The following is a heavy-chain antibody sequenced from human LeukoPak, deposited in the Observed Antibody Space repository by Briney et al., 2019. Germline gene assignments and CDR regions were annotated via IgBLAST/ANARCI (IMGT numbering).Heavy chain of an antibody. J-gene: IGHJ4*02. V-gene: IGHV3-23*01. CDR3: AKEQDDSNAAPEWGFDS. Sequence: GGSLTLSCPASGFTFSIYALSWVRQAPGKGLEWVSGNRGSSSHTVDADSVRGRFRISRDNTRTTLYLHINNVRAEDAALYYCAKEQDDSNAAPEWGFDSWGQGTRVTVSS. D-gene: IGHD3-3*01. CDR1: GFTFSIYA. CDR2: NRGSSSHT.